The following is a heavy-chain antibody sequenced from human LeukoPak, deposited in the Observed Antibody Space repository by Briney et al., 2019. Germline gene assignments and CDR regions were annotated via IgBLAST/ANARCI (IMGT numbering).Heavy chain of an antibody. CDR3: ARDRVAAPGWFDP. V-gene: IGHV3-7*01. CDR1: GFTFSSYW. D-gene: IGHD2-15*01. J-gene: IGHJ5*02. CDR2: IDQDGSDK. Sequence: GGSLRLSCAASGFTFSSYWMSWVRQAPGKGLEWVASIDQDGSDKFSVGSVRGRFTISRDNARNSMYLQMSSLRAEDTAVYYCARDRVAAPGWFDPWGQGTLVTVSS.